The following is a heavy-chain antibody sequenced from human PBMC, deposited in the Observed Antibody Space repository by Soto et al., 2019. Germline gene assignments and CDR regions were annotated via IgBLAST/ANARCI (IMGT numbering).Heavy chain of an antibody. D-gene: IGHD1-1*01. CDR2: IYWDDDK. V-gene: IGHV2-5*02. Sequence: QITLKESGPTLVKPTQTLTLTCTFSGFSLSTSGVGLGCIRQPPGKALEWLALIYWDDDKRYNPSLKSRVTITKPPSKLHVVLTMTNMDPVDTATYYCAHRREYIGNWNGGYFAYWGQGTLVTVSS. J-gene: IGHJ4*02. CDR1: GFSLSTSGVG. CDR3: AHRREYIGNWNGGYFAY.